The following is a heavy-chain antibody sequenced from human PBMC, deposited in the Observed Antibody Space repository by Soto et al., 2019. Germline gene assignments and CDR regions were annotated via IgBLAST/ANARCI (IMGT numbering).Heavy chain of an antibody. D-gene: IGHD3-3*01. CDR1: GLTFDNFS. V-gene: IGHV3-9*01. CDR3: AKGRYDFCSSYYFDS. Sequence: PGGSLRLSCVGTGLTFDNFSMHWVRQAPGKGLEWVSGITWNSRVLAYADSVKGRFTISRDNARNSPYLQMDSLRDEDTALYYCAKGRYDFCSSYYFDSWGQGTLVTVSS. CDR2: ITWNSRVL. J-gene: IGHJ4*02.